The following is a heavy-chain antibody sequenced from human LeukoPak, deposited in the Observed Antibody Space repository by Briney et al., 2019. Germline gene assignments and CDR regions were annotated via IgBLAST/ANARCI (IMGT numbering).Heavy chain of an antibody. D-gene: IGHD3-9*01. CDR2: INPNSGGT. J-gene: IGHJ4*02. V-gene: IGHV1-2*02. CDR3: ARGDPMNYDILTGYYMGAQRPADY. CDR1: RYTFTGYY. Sequence: ASVKVSCKASRYTFTGYYMHWVRQAPGQGLEWMGWINPNSGGTNYAQKFQGRVTMTRDTSISTAYMELSRLRSDDTAVYYCARGDPMNYDILTGYYMGAQRPADYWGQGTLVTVSS.